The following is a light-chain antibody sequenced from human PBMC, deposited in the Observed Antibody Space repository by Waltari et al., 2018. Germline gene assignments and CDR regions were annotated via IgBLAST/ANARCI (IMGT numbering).Light chain of an antibody. V-gene: IGKV1-39*01. CDR1: QNIWRY. CDR2: TAS. Sequence: DIQMTQSPSSLSASIGDRVTVPCRASQNIWRYLNWYQQKPGQAPRRLIYTASSLQSGVPSRCTGSGSVTDFTLTISSLQPEDFATYYCQQTYSIPMYTFGQGTKLEIK. J-gene: IGKJ2*01. CDR3: QQTYSIPMYT.